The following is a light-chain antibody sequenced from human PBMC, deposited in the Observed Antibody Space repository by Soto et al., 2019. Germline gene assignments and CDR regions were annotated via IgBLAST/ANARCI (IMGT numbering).Light chain of an antibody. J-gene: IGKJ4*01. CDR1: QDISNY. CDR3: QQYDNLLLT. CDR2: DAS. Sequence: DIQMTQSPTSLSASVGDRVAITCQASQDISNYLNWYQQKPGKAPKLLIYDASNLETGVPSRFSGSGSGTDFTLTISGLQAEDIATYYCQQYDNLLLTFGGGTKVEIK. V-gene: IGKV1-33*01.